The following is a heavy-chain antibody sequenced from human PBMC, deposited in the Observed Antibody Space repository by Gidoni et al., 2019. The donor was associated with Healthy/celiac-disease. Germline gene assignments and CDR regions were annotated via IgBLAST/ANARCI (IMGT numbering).Heavy chain of an antibody. J-gene: IGHJ5*02. CDR2: IYYSGST. D-gene: IGHD3-22*01. CDR1: GGSISSSSYY. Sequence: QLQLQESGPGLVKPSETLSLTCTVSGGSISSSSYYWGWIRQPPGKGLEWIGSIYYSGSTYYNPSLKSRVTISVDTSKNQFSLKLSSVTAADTAVYYCARHLDYYEQGGGSTSDWFDPWGQGTLVTVSS. CDR3: ARHLDYYEQGGGSTSDWFDP. V-gene: IGHV4-39*01.